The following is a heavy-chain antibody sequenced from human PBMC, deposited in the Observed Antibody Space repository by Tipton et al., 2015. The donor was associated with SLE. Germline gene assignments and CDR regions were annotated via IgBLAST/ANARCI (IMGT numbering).Heavy chain of an antibody. CDR2: ISSSGSTI. CDR1: GFTFSSYE. J-gene: IGHJ4*02. CDR3: AREPRRIAAAGTGDYFDY. D-gene: IGHD6-13*01. V-gene: IGHV3-48*03. Sequence: SLRLSCAASGFTFSSYEMNWVRQAPGKGLEWVSYISSSGSTIYYADSVKGRFTISRDNAKNSLYLQMNSLRAEDTAVYYCAREPRRIAAAGTGDYFDYWGQGTLVTVSS.